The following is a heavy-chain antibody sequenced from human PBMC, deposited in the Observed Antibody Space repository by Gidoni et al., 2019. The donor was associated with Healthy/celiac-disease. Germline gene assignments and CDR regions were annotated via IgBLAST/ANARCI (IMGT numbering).Heavy chain of an antibody. Sequence: EVQLVESGGGLVQPGRSLRLSCTASGFTFGDYAMSWVRQAPGQGLEWVGFIRSKAYGGTTEYAASVKGRFTISRDDSKSIAYLQMNSLKTEDTAVYYCTRVQWLVRYDYWGQGTLVTVSS. J-gene: IGHJ4*02. V-gene: IGHV3-49*04. CDR2: IRSKAYGGTT. CDR3: TRVQWLVRYDY. D-gene: IGHD6-19*01. CDR1: GFTFGDYA.